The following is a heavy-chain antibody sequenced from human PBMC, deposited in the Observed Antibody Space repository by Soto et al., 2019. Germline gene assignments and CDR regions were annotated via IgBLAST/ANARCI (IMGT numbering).Heavy chain of an antibody. D-gene: IGHD3-16*01. CDR2: IYWSDEK. CDR3: AHRRSLGGAPFVD. J-gene: IGHJ4*02. Sequence: QITLKESGPTLVQPTQTLTLTCTFSGFSLTTSGVGVGWIRQPPGKALEWLALIYWSDEKRYSPTLKRRLTIPTANSKNQVVLTMTNMDPVDTATYYCAHRRSLGGAPFVDWGQGTLVTVSS. CDR1: GFSLTTSGVG. V-gene: IGHV2-5*01.